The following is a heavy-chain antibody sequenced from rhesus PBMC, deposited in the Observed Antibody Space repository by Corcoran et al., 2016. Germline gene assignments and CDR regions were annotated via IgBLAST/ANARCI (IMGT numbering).Heavy chain of an antibody. V-gene: IGHV2-174*01. CDR3: ARNGYYEDDYGYYYNYGLDS. CDR2: IYWDDDK. J-gene: IGHJ6*01. Sequence: QVTLKESGPALVKPTQTLTLTCTFSGFSISNSGMGVGWIRQPPGKALEWLALIYWDDDKYYSTSLKSRLTISKDTSKNQVVLTMTNMDPVDTATYYCARNGYYEDDYGYYYNYGLDSWGQGVVVTVSS. D-gene: IGHD3-9*01. CDR1: GFSISNSGMG.